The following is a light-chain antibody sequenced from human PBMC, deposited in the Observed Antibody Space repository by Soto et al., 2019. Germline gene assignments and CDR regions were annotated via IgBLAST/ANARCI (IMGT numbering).Light chain of an antibody. CDR2: DAS. CDR3: QQYNTYPYT. V-gene: IGKV1-5*01. Sequence: DIQMTQSPSTLSASVGDRVTITCRASQSITGWLAWYQQKPGKAPKLLIFDASTLESGVPSRFTGSGSGTEFTLTISSLQPDDFATYSCQQYNTYPYTFGQGTKLEIK. J-gene: IGKJ2*01. CDR1: QSITGW.